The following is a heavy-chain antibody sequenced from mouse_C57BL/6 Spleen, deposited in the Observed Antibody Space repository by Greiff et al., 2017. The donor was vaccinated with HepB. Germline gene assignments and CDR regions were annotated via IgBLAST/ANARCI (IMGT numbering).Heavy chain of an antibody. Sequence: QVQLQQPGAELVMPGASVKLSCKASGYTFTSYWMHWVKQRPGQGLEWIGEIDPSDSYTNYNQKFKGKSTLTVDKSSSTADMQLSSLTSEDSAVYYCARGDSNYAWFAYWGQGTLVTVSA. CDR3: ARGDSNYAWFAY. CDR1: GYTFTSYW. CDR2: IDPSDSYT. V-gene: IGHV1-69*01. J-gene: IGHJ3*01. D-gene: IGHD2-5*01.